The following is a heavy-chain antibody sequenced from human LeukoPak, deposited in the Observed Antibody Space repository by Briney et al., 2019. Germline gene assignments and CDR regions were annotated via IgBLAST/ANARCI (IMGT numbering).Heavy chain of an antibody. Sequence: ASVKVSCKASGYTFTSYGISWVRQAPGQGLEWMGWISAYNGNTNYAQKLQGRVTVTTDTSTSTAYMELRSLRSDDTAVYYCARMGSYDYVWGSYRLNPLDYWGQGTLVTVSS. CDR3: ARMGSYDYVWGSYRLNPLDY. D-gene: IGHD3-16*02. V-gene: IGHV1-18*01. CDR2: ISAYNGNT. J-gene: IGHJ4*02. CDR1: GYTFTSYG.